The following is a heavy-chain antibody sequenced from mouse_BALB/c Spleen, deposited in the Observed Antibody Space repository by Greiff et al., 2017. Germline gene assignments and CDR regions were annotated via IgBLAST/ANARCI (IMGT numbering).Heavy chain of an antibody. CDR2: ISDGGSYT. D-gene: IGHD1-1*01. V-gene: IGHV5-4*02. J-gene: IGHJ1*01. CDR3: ARPPYGSRGGNWYFDV. Sequence: EVMLVESGGGLVKPGGSLKLSCAASGFTFSDYYMYWVRQTPEKRLEWVATISDGGSYTYYPDSVKGRFTISRDNAKNNLYLQMSSLKSEDTAMYYCARPPYGSRGGNWYFDVWGAGTTVTVSS. CDR1: GFTFSDYY.